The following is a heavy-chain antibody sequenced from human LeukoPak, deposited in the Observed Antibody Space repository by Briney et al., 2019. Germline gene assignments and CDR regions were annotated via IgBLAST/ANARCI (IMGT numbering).Heavy chain of an antibody. D-gene: IGHD7-27*01. J-gene: IGHJ4*02. Sequence: SETLSLTCTVSGVSIIDYDWSWIRQPPGRGLEWIGSIYTSGSTYFNPSLKSRVAISVDTPKNRFSLSLTSVTAADTALFYCARLKPHFLGTFDSRGQGALVTVSS. CDR1: GVSIIDYD. CDR3: ARLKPHFLGTFDS. V-gene: IGHV4-4*09. CDR2: IYTSGST.